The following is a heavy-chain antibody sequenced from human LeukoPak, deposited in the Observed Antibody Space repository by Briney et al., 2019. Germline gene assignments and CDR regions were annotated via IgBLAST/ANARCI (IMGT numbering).Heavy chain of an antibody. CDR3: ARAYQWELPKGAFDI. V-gene: IGHV3-69-1*01. Sequence: GGSLRLSCAASGFAFSNYNMNWVRLAPGKGLEWVSSISSSTYIYYADSVKGRFTISRDNSKNTLYLQMNSLRAEDAAVYYCARAYQWELPKGAFDIWGQGTMVTVSS. CDR1: GFAFSNYN. J-gene: IGHJ3*02. CDR2: ISSSTYI. D-gene: IGHD1-26*01.